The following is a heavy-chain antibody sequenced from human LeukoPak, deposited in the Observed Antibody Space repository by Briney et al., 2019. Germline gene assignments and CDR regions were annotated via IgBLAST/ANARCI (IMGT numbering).Heavy chain of an antibody. CDR3: AKHGLPLVVISAPLDY. D-gene: IGHD2-15*01. Sequence: GGSLRLSCAASGFTFSSYSMNWVRQAPGKGLEWISYISSGSSTIYYADSVKGRFTISRDNAKNSLYLQMNSLRAEDTAVYYCAKHGLPLVVISAPLDYWGQGTLVTVAS. V-gene: IGHV3-48*01. J-gene: IGHJ4*02. CDR1: GFTFSSYS. CDR2: ISSGSSTI.